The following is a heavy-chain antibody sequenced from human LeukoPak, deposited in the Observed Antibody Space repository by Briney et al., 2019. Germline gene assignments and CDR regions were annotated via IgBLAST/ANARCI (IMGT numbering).Heavy chain of an antibody. V-gene: IGHV4-38-2*02. CDR3: AREGTYYYDSSGKGPTGFDP. CDR2: IYHSGST. J-gene: IGHJ5*02. CDR1: GYSISSGYY. Sequence: SETLSLTCTVSGYSISSGYYWGWIRQPPGKGLEWIGSIYHSGSTYYNPSLKSRVTISVDTSKNQFSLKLSSVTAADTAVYYCAREGTYYYDSSGKGPTGFDPWGQGTLVTVSS. D-gene: IGHD3-22*01.